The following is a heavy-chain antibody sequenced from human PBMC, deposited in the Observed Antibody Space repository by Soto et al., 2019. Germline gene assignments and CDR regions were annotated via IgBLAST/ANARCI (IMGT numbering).Heavy chain of an antibody. J-gene: IGHJ4*02. CDR2: VFHTGTT. Sequence: QVQLQESGPGLVKPSGTLSLTCAVSGDSVSSPYYWCWVRQPPGKGLEWIGEVFHTGTTSYNPSLRSRVTISMDKSNNQFSLDLSSVTAADPAVYYCARSAGWYAVHSWGPGTPVIVSS. V-gene: IGHV4-4*02. CDR1: GDSVSSPYY. CDR3: ARSAGWYAVHS. D-gene: IGHD6-19*01.